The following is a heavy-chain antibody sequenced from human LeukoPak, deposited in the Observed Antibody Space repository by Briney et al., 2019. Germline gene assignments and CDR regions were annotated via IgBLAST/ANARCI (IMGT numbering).Heavy chain of an antibody. D-gene: IGHD5-12*01. Sequence: GGSLRLSCAASGFTFSSYAMSWVRQAPGKGLEWVSLISWDGGSTYYADSVKGRFTISRDNSKNSLYLQMNSLRTEDTALYYCAKEEDIVATSGGLFDYWGQGTLVTVSS. CDR2: ISWDGGST. J-gene: IGHJ4*02. V-gene: IGHV3-43D*03. CDR3: AKEEDIVATSGGLFDY. CDR1: GFTFSSYA.